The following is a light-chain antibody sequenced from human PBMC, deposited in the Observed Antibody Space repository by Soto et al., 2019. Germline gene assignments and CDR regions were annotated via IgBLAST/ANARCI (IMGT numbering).Light chain of an antibody. CDR1: SSDVGGYNY. CDR3: SSYAGTLYV. CDR2: GVS. Sequence: QSVLTQPPSASGSPGQSVTISCTGTSSDVGGYNYVSWYQQHPGKAPKLMIYGVSKRPSGVPDRFSGSKSGNTASLTVSGLQAEDEADYYCSSYAGTLYVFGTGTKVTVL. J-gene: IGLJ1*01. V-gene: IGLV2-8*01.